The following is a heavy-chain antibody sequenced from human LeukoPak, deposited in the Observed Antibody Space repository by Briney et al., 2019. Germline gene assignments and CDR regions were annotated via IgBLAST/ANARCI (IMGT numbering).Heavy chain of an antibody. CDR1: GYTFTGYY. CDR3: ARDYDFWSGYFNDAFDI. V-gene: IGHV1-2*06. J-gene: IGHJ3*02. Sequence: GASVKVSCKASGYTFTGYYMHWVRRAPGQGLEWMGRINPNSGGTNYAQKFQGRVTMTRDTSISTAYMELSRLRSDDTAVYYCARDYDFWSGYFNDAFDIWGQGTMVTVSS. CDR2: INPNSGGT. D-gene: IGHD3-3*01.